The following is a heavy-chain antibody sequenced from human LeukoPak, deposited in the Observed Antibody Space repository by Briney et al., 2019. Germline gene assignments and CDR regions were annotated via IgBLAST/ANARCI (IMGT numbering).Heavy chain of an antibody. V-gene: IGHV4-4*07. J-gene: IGHJ4*02. D-gene: IGHD2/OR15-2a*01. CDR1: GGSISNYY. CDR3: ARDLGLKSMDY. CDR2: IYSSGST. Sequence: SSETLSLTCSVSGGSISNYYWGWIRHPAGKGLEWIGRIYSSGSTNYNTSLKSRVTMSVDTSKNQFSLKLSSVTAADTAVYYCARDLGLKSMDYWGQGTLVSVSS.